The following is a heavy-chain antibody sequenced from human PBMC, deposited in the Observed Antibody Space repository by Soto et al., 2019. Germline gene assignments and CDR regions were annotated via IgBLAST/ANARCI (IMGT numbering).Heavy chain of an antibody. D-gene: IGHD3-16*02. Sequence: EVQLLESGGGLVQPGGSLRLSCAASGFTFSSYAMSWVRQAPGKGLEWVSAISGSGGSTYYADSVKGRFTISRDNSKYTLYLQMNSLRAEDTAVYYCAKDHMITFGGVIVTQYDYWGQGTLVTVSS. CDR1: GFTFSSYA. V-gene: IGHV3-23*01. J-gene: IGHJ4*02. CDR2: ISGSGGST. CDR3: AKDHMITFGGVIVTQYDY.